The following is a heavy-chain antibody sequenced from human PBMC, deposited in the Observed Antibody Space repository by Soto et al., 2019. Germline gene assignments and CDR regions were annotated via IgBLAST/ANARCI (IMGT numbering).Heavy chain of an antibody. D-gene: IGHD6-13*01. Sequence: QVQLVQSGAEVKKPGASVKVSCKASGYTFTSYDINWGRQATGQGLEWMGWMNPNSGNTGYAQKFQGRVTMTRNTSKSTAYRGLSSLGSEDTAVYYCAGGEATSSSWNNRYWGQGTLVTVSS. V-gene: IGHV1-8*01. CDR1: GYTFTSYD. CDR2: MNPNSGNT. J-gene: IGHJ4*02. CDR3: AGGEATSSSWNNRY.